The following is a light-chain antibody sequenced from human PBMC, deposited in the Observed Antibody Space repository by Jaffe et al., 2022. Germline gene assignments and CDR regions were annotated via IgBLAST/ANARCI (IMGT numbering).Light chain of an antibody. CDR3: QQYGASPTT. CDR2: GVS. CDR1: QSARSSY. J-gene: IGKJ5*01. Sequence: EIVLTQSPGSLSLSPGETATLSCRASQSARSSYIAWYQQKPGRAPRLLIYGVSSRATGIPDRFSGSGSGTDFTLTISRLEPEDFAVYYCQQYGASPTTFGQGTRLEIK. V-gene: IGKV3-20*01.